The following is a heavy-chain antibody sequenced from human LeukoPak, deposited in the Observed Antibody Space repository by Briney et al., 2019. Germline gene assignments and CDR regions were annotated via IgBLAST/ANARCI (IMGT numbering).Heavy chain of an antibody. CDR1: GFTFDDYA. Sequence: GGSLRLSCAASGFTFDDYAMHWVRHAPGKGLEWVSGISWNSGSIGYADSVKGRFTISRDNAKNTLYLQMNSLRAEDTAVYYCAKSVRITGTTAYFDYWGQGTLVTVSS. V-gene: IGHV3-9*01. CDR2: ISWNSGSI. CDR3: AKSVRITGTTAYFDY. D-gene: IGHD1-7*01. J-gene: IGHJ4*02.